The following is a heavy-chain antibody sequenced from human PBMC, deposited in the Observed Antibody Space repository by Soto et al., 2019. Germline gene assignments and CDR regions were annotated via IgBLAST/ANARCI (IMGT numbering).Heavy chain of an antibody. Sequence: QVQLQESGPGLVKPAETLSLTCSVSGASVTSGLYYWTWIRQPPGRGLEWMGFIYDGGGSNYSPSLRVRVTMSVDSSKNQFSLNPTSVTAADTAVYYCARADGREFDYDDVWGTRGDWFDPWGQGTLVTVSS. CDR1: GASVTSGLYY. V-gene: IGHV4-61*01. CDR2: IYDGGGS. CDR3: ARADGREFDYDDVWGTRGDWFDP. D-gene: IGHD3-16*01. J-gene: IGHJ5*02.